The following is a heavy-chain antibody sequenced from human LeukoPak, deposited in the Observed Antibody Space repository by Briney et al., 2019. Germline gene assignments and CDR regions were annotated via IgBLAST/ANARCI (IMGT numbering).Heavy chain of an antibody. V-gene: IGHV3-33*01. CDR2: VWYDGTNK. CDR1: GFTFSSYG. J-gene: IGHJ4*02. D-gene: IGHD2-2*01. Sequence: PGRSLRLSCAASGFTFSSYGMHWVRQAPGKGLEWVADVWYDGTNKYYADSVKGRFTISRDNSKNTLYLQMNSLRAEDTAVYYCARVRKEYQLLLFDYWGQGTLVTVSS. CDR3: ARVRKEYQLLLFDY.